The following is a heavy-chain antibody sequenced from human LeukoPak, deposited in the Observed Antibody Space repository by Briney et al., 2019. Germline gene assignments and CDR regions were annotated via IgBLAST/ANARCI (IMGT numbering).Heavy chain of an antibody. CDR1: GGTFSSYA. CDR3: ARGTARDSSGYYRFDY. J-gene: IGHJ4*02. Sequence: SVKVSCKASGGTFSSYAISWVRQAPGQGLEWMGGIIPIFGTANYAQKFQGRVTITADESTSTAYMELSSLRSGDTAVYYCARGTARDSSGYYRFDYWGQGTLVTVSS. D-gene: IGHD3-22*01. CDR2: IIPIFGTA. V-gene: IGHV1-69*01.